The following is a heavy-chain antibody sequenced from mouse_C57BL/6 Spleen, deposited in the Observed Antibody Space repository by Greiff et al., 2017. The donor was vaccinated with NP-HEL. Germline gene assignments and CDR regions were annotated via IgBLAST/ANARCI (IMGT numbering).Heavy chain of an antibody. J-gene: IGHJ3*01. CDR1: GYAFSSSW. D-gene: IGHD2-3*01. CDR2: IYPGDGDT. CDR3: AREYDGYYPAWFAY. Sequence: VQRVESGPELVKPGASVKISCKASGYAFSSSWMNWVKQRPGKGLEWIGRIYPGDGDTNYNGKFKGKATLTADKSSSTAYMQLSSLTSEDSAVYFCAREYDGYYPAWFAYWGQGTLVTVSA. V-gene: IGHV1-82*01.